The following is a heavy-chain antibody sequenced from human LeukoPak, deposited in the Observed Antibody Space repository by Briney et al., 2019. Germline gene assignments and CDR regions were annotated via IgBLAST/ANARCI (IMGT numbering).Heavy chain of an antibody. V-gene: IGHV3-21*01. CDR1: GFTFSSYS. CDR2: ISSSSSSYI. J-gene: IGHJ3*02. CDR3: ARLAGIAAAPLDTFDI. Sequence: PGGSLRLSCAASGFTFSSYSMNWVRQAPGKGLEWVSSISSSSSSYIYYADSVKGRFTISRDNAKNSLYLQMNSLRAADTAVYYCARLAGIAAAPLDTFDIWGQGTMVTVSS. D-gene: IGHD6-13*01.